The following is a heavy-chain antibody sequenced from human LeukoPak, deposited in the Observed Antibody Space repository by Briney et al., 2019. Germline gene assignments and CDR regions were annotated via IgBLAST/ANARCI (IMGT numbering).Heavy chain of an antibody. Sequence: SETLSLTCTVSGGSISSYYWSWIRQPPGKGLEWIGYIYYSGSTNYNPSLKSRVTISVDTSKNQFSLKLSSVTAADTAVYYCARHGAFGSGSYLLYYYYGMDVWGQGTMVTVS. CDR3: ARHGAFGSGSYLLYYYYGMDV. D-gene: IGHD3-10*01. V-gene: IGHV4-59*08. CDR1: GGSISSYY. J-gene: IGHJ6*02. CDR2: IYYSGST.